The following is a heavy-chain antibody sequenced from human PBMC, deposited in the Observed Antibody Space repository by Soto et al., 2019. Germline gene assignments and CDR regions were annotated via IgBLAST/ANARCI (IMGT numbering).Heavy chain of an antibody. CDR3: ARGGFVVVTATPYYYYYGMDV. J-gene: IGHJ6*02. V-gene: IGHV4-34*01. CDR2: INHSGST. D-gene: IGHD2-21*02. CDR1: GGSFRGYY. Sequence: KQSQTLSLTCAVYGGSFRGYYWSWIRQPPGKGLEWIGEINHSGSTNYNPSLKSRFTISVDTSKNQFSLNLSSVTAADTAVYYCARGGFVVVTATPYYYYYGMDVWGQGTTVTVSS.